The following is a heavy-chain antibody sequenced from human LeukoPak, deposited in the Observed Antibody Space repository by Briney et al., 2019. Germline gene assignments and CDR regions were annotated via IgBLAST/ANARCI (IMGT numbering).Heavy chain of an antibody. J-gene: IGHJ4*02. D-gene: IGHD3-22*01. Sequence: PGGPLRPSFAVSEITLSNYGMSWFRQAPGKGLEWVAGISDSGGSPNYADSVKDRFTISRDNPKNTLYLQMNSLRAEDTAVYFCAKRGVVIRVILVGFHKEAYYFDSWGQGALVTVSS. CDR2: ISDSGGSP. CDR3: AKRGVVIRVILVGFHKEAYYFDS. CDR1: EITLSNYG. V-gene: IGHV3-23*01.